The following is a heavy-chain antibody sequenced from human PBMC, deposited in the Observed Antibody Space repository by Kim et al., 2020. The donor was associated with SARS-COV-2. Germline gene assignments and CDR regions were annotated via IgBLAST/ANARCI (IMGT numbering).Heavy chain of an antibody. J-gene: IGHJ4*02. CDR3: ARDQGDFWSGYVDY. V-gene: IGHV1-2*02. Sequence: AQRFQGRVTITRDTSISTAYMELSRLRSDDTAVYYCARDQGDFWSGYVDYWGQGTLVTVSS. D-gene: IGHD3-3*01.